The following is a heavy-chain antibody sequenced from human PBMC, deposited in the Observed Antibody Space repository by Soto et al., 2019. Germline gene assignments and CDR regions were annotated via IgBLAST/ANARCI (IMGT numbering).Heavy chain of an antibody. D-gene: IGHD3-10*01. CDR2: IYSSGST. J-gene: IGHJ4*02. CDR3: AKDPLYYYGSGSPSNPDY. Sequence: GGSLRLSCAASGFTVSSNYMTWVRQAPGKGLEWVSFIYSSGSTYYADSVKGRFTISRDNSKNTLYLQMNSLRAEDTAVYYCAKDPLYYYGSGSPSNPDYWGQGTLVTVPQ. CDR1: GFTVSSNY. V-gene: IGHV3-53*01.